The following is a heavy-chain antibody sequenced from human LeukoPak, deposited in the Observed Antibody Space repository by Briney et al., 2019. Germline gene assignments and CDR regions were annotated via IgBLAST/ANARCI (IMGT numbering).Heavy chain of an antibody. V-gene: IGHV3-21*01. CDR2: ISSSSSYI. J-gene: IGHJ4*02. CDR3: ARDYPYSSSPFDY. Sequence: GGSLRLSCAASGFTFSSYSMNWVRQAPGKGLEWVSSISSSSSYIYYADSVKGRFTISRDNAKNSMYLQMNSLRAEDTAVYYCARDYPYSSSPFDYWGQGTLVTVSS. CDR1: GFTFSSYS. D-gene: IGHD6-6*01.